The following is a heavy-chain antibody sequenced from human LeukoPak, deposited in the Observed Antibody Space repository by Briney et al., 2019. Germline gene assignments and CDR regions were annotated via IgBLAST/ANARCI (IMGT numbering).Heavy chain of an antibody. CDR1: GGTFSSYA. V-gene: IGHV1-69*13. D-gene: IGHD5-24*01. CDR3: ARAPRSRADAFDI. Sequence: SVKVSSKASGGTFSSYAISWVRQAPGQGLEWMGGIIPIFGTANYAQKFQGRVTITADESTSTAYMELSSLRSEDTAVYYCARAPRSRADAFDIWGQGTMVTVSS. J-gene: IGHJ3*02. CDR2: IIPIFGTA.